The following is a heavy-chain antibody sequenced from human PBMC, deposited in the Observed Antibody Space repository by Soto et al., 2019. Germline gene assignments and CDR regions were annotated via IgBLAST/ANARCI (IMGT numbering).Heavy chain of an antibody. V-gene: IGHV3-7*01. Sequence: GGSLRLSCAASGFTFRGYWMSWVRQAPGKGLEWVANIKQDGSEKHYVDSVEGRLTISRDNAKNSLYLQMNSLGVEDTAVYYCARGRGLDVWGQGTTVTVSS. CDR2: IKQDGSEK. CDR3: ARGRGLDV. J-gene: IGHJ6*02. CDR1: GFTFRGYW.